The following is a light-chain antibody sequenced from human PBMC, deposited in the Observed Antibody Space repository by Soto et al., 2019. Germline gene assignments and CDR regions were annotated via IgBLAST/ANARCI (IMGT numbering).Light chain of an antibody. CDR2: SND. V-gene: IGLV1-44*01. J-gene: IGLJ3*02. Sequence: QSVLTQAPSASGTPGQRVTISCSGSSSYIGSNTVSWYQQVPGTAPKLLIYSNDQRPSGVPDRFSGSKSGTSASLAIGGLQSEDEADYYCAAWDDSLNGWVFGGGTKLTVL. CDR3: AAWDDSLNGWV. CDR1: SSYIGSNT.